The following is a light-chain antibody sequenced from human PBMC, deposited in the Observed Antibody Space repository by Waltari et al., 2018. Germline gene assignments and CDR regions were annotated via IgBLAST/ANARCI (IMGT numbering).Light chain of an antibody. J-gene: IGKJ1*01. V-gene: IGKV3-20*01. Sequence: DIVFTQSPATLSLSPGERATLSCRASQSIGKYLIWYQQKPGQAPRLLIYASSIRATGIPDRFSGSGSGTDFRLTISSLEPEDFAVYYCQKNEALPATFGQGTKVEIK. CDR1: QSIGKY. CDR2: ASS. CDR3: QKNEALPAT.